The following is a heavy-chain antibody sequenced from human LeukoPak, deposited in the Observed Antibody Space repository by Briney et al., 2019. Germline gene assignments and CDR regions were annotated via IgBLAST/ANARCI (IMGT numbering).Heavy chain of an antibody. Sequence: GGSLRLSCAASGFTVSSNYMSWVRQAPGKGLEWVSVIYSGGSTYYADSVKGRFTISRDNSKNTLYLQMNSLRAEDTAAYYCATIGSRFDSSGYSQLGYFNYWGQGTLVTVSS. CDR1: GFTVSSNY. V-gene: IGHV3-53*01. CDR3: ATIGSRFDSSGYSQLGYFNY. D-gene: IGHD3-22*01. J-gene: IGHJ4*02. CDR2: IYSGGST.